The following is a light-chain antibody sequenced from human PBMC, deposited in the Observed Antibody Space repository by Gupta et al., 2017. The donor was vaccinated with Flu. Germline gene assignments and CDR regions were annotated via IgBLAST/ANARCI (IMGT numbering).Light chain of an antibody. J-gene: IGKJ4*01. CDR2: DAS. V-gene: IGKV3-11*01. CDR1: QSVSSY. Sequence: EIVLTQSPSTQSLSPGERATLSCRASQSVSSYLAWYQQKTGQAPRLFIYDASNRATGIPARFSGSGSGTDFTLTISSLEPEDFAVYFCRQRSNRPLTFGGGTKVEIK. CDR3: RQRSNRPLT.